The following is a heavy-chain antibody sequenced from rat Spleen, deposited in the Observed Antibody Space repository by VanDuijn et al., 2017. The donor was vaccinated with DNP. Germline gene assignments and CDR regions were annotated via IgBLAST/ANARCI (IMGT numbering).Heavy chain of an antibody. D-gene: IGHD1-4*01. V-gene: IGHV5-27*01. CDR3: TTLGTHFDY. CDR1: GFTFSDYY. CDR2: ISTSGDTS. J-gene: IGHJ2*01. Sequence: EVQLVESGGGLVQPGRSLKLSCAASGFTFSDYYMSWVRQAPTTGLEWVASISTSGDTSYYRDSVKGRFTLSRDNAKSTLYLQMDSLRSEDTATYFCTTLGTHFDYWGQGLMVTVSS.